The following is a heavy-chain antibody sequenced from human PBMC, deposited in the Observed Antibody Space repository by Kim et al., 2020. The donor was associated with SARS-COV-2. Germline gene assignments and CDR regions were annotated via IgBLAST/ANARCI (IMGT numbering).Heavy chain of an antibody. CDR2: IYHSGST. CDR3: ATIATYYDFWSGSPKIDYYYGMDV. CDR1: GYSISSGYY. D-gene: IGHD3-3*01. V-gene: IGHV4-38-2*02. J-gene: IGHJ6*02. Sequence: SETLSLTCTVSGYSISSGYYWGWIRQPPGKGLEWIGSIYHSGSTYYNPSLKSRVTISVDTSKNQFSLKLSSVTAADTAVYYCATIATYYDFWSGSPKIDYYYGMDVWGQGTTVTVSS.